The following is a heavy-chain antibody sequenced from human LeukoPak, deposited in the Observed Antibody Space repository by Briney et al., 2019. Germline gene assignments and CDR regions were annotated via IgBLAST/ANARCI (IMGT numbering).Heavy chain of an antibody. D-gene: IGHD1-26*01. CDR2: MSHSGYP. CDR1: GGSFSGYS. V-gene: IGHV4-34*01. CDR3: ASTQELLGTNFDY. J-gene: IGHJ4*02. Sequence: PSETLSLTCAVYGGSFSGYSWTWIRQPPGKGLEWIGEMSHSGYPNYNPSLKSRVAISVDTSKNQFSLRLSSVTAADTAVYYCASTQELLGTNFDYWGQGTLVTVSS.